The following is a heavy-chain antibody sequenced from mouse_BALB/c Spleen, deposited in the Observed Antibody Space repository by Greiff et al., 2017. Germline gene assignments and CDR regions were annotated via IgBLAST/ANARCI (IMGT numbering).Heavy chain of an antibody. Sequence: VHVKQSGAELVKPGASVKLSCTASGFNIKDTYMHWVKQRPEQGLEWIGRIDPANGNTKYDPKFQGKATITADTSSNTAYLQLSSLTSEDTAVYYCAREGHYYGYDWYFDVWGAGTTVTVSS. J-gene: IGHJ1*01. V-gene: IGHV14-3*02. CDR3: AREGHYYGYDWYFDV. CDR1: GFNIKDTY. D-gene: IGHD1-2*01. CDR2: IDPANGNT.